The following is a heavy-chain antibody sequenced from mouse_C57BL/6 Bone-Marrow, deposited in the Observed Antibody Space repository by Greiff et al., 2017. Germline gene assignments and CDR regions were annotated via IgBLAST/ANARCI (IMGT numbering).Heavy chain of an antibody. J-gene: IGHJ1*03. CDR2: ISSGGSYT. CDR1: GFTFSSYG. V-gene: IGHV5-6*01. Sequence: EVKLMESGGDLVKPGGSLKLSCAASGFTFSSYGMSWVRQTPDKRLEWVATISSGGSYTYYPDSVKGRFTISRDNAKNTLYLQMSSVKYEDTAMYYCARRGIYYDYDWYFDVWGTGTTVTVSS. D-gene: IGHD2-4*01. CDR3: ARRGIYYDYDWYFDV.